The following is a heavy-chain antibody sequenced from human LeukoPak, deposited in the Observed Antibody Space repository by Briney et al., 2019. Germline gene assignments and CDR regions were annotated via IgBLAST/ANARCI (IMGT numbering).Heavy chain of an antibody. CDR2: ISAYNGKT. CDR3: ARGDPIVGARTVSTGDFDY. V-gene: IGHV1-18*01. D-gene: IGHD1-26*01. Sequence: ASVKVSCKASGYTFTSYGISWVRQAPGQGLEWMGWISAYNGKTNYAQNFQGRVTMTTDTSTTTAYMELRSLRSDDTAVYYCARGDPIVGARTVSTGDFDYWGQGTLVTVSS. J-gene: IGHJ4*02. CDR1: GYTFTSYG.